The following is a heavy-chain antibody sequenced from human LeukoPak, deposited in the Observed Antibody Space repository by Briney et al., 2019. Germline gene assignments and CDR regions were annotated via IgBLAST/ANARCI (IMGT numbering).Heavy chain of an antibody. Sequence: GGSLRLSCAASGFTFSSYWTSWVRQAPGKGLEWVANIKQDGSEKYYVDSVKGRFTISRDNAKNSLYLQMNSLRAEDTAVYYCARVRGRLNYFDYWGQGTLVTVSS. D-gene: IGHD3-10*01. V-gene: IGHV3-7*01. J-gene: IGHJ4*02. CDR2: IKQDGSEK. CDR3: ARVRGRLNYFDY. CDR1: GFTFSSYW.